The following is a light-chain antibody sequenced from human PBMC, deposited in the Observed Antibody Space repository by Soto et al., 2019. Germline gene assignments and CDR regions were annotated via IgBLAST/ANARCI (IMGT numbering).Light chain of an antibody. CDR1: QSVSSY. Sequence: EIVLTQSPATLSLSPGERATLSCRASQSVSSYLAWYQQKPGQAPRLLIYDASNRATGIPARFSGSGSGTDFPLTLSSLEPEDFAVYYCQQRSNLWVGYTFGQGTKLELK. CDR3: QQRSNLWVGYT. J-gene: IGKJ2*01. CDR2: DAS. V-gene: IGKV3-11*01.